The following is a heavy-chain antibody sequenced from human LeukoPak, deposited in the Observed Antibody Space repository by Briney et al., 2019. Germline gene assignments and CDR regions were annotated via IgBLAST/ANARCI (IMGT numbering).Heavy chain of an antibody. D-gene: IGHD2-15*01. J-gene: IGHJ1*01. V-gene: IGHV3-15*07. CDR1: GLTLSNVW. CDR3: AHGSAQYYEY. Sequence: GSLRLSCAVSGLTLSNVWMNWVRQAPGKGLEWVGRIRSQTAGGTTDLAAPVKGRFSISRDDSKNSLYLQMNSLTSEDTAVYYCAHGSAQYYEYWGQGTLVTVSS. CDR2: IRSQTAGGTT.